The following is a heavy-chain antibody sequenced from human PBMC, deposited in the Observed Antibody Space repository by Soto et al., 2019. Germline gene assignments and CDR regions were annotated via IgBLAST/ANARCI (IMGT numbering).Heavy chain of an antibody. CDR3: ARDWSGPENSAYYYYNMDV. CDR2: INSDGSST. V-gene: IGHV3-74*01. Sequence: EVQLVESGGGLVQPGGSLRLSCAASGFIFSNSWMHWVRQAPGKGLVWVSRINSDGSSTDYADSVKGRFTISRDNAKNTLYLQMNSLRAEDTALYYCARDWSGPENSAYYYYNMDVWGKGTTVTVSS. D-gene: IGHD3-3*01. J-gene: IGHJ6*03. CDR1: GFIFSNSW.